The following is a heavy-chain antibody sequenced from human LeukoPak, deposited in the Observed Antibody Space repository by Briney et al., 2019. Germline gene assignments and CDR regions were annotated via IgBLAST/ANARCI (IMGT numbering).Heavy chain of an antibody. Sequence: SETLSPTCAVYGGSFSGYYWSWIRQPPGKGLEWIGEINHSGSTNYNPSLKSRVTISVDTSKNQFSLKLSSVTAADTAVYYCARGGYCSSTSCPPDAFDIWGQGTMVTVSS. CDR3: ARGGYCSSTSCPPDAFDI. V-gene: IGHV4-34*01. CDR1: GGSFSGYY. J-gene: IGHJ3*02. CDR2: INHSGST. D-gene: IGHD2-2*01.